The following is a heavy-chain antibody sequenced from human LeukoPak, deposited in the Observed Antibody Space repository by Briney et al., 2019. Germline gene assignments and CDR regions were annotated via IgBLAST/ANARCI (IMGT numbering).Heavy chain of an antibody. V-gene: IGHV5-51*01. CDR2: IYPGDSGT. CDR3: ARGFVKSSSHGYYYYGMDV. J-gene: IGHJ6*02. CDR1: GYSFTSYW. D-gene: IGHD6-13*01. Sequence: GESLKISCKGSGYSFTSYWIGWVRQMPGKGLEWMGIIYPGDSGTRYSPSFQGQVTISADKSISTAYLQWSSLKASDTAMYYCARGFVKSSSHGYYYYGMDVWGQGTTVTVSS.